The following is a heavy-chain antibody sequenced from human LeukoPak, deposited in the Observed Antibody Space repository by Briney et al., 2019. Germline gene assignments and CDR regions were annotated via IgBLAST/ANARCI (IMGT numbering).Heavy chain of an antibody. Sequence: SETLSLTCTVSGGSISGYYWTWIRQSPGQRPEWLAYVRYTGTPNYNPSLKSRLTISVDTSKNQFSLKLSSVTAADTAVYYCARQYCSSTSCYLDYWGQGTLVTVSS. CDR2: VRYTGTP. CDR3: ARQYCSSTSCYLDY. J-gene: IGHJ4*02. D-gene: IGHD2-2*01. V-gene: IGHV4-59*08. CDR1: GGSISGYY.